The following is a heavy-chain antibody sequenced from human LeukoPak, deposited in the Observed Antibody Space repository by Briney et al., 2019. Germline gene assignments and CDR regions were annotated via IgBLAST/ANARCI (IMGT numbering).Heavy chain of an antibody. J-gene: IGHJ4*02. D-gene: IGHD2-21*02. V-gene: IGHV4-34*01. CDR2: INHSGYT. CDR1: GVSFNDYY. Sequence: SETLSLTCAVSGVSFNDYYWSRVRQTPGKGLEWIGEINHSGYTNDSPSLKSRVTLSIDTSRKQFSLNLRSVTVADTGIYYCTRMTAGHDYWGQGTLVTVSS. CDR3: TRMTAGHDY.